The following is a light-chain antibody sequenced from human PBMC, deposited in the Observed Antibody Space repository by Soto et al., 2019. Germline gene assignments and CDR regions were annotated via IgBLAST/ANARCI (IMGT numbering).Light chain of an antibody. Sequence: DIVLTQSPGTLSLSPGDRATLSCRASQSISSSFLAWYQQKPGQAPRLLIYDASNRATGIPARFSGSGSGTEFILTISSLQSEDSAVYYCQQYDVWPALTFGGGTKVDI. CDR2: DAS. CDR1: QSISSS. V-gene: IGKV3D-15*01. CDR3: QQYDVWPALT. J-gene: IGKJ4*01.